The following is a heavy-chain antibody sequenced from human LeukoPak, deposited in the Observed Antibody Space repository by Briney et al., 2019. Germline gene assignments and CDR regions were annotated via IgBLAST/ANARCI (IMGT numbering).Heavy chain of an antibody. Sequence: ASVKVSCKASGYSFSNYGISWLRQAPGQGLEWMGWISAHNGNTNYRRKLQGRVTMTTDTSTTTAYMELRSLRSDDTAVYYCARDYMDSIDYWGQGTLVTVSS. CDR1: GYSFSNYG. V-gene: IGHV1-18*01. CDR2: ISAHNGNT. J-gene: IGHJ4*02. CDR3: ARDYMDSIDY. D-gene: IGHD2-2*03.